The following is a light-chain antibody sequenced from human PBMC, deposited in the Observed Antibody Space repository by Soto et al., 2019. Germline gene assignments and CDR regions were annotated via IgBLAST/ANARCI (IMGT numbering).Light chain of an antibody. V-gene: IGLV2-8*01. CDR2: EVS. Sequence: QPVLTQPPSASGSPGQSVTISCTGTSSDVGGYNYVSWYQQYPGKAPKLMIYEVSQRPSGVPDRFSGSKSGNTASLTVSGLQAEDEADYYCSSYAGSNNWVFGVGTKLTVL. CDR3: SSYAGSNNWV. CDR1: SSDVGGYNY. J-gene: IGLJ1*01.